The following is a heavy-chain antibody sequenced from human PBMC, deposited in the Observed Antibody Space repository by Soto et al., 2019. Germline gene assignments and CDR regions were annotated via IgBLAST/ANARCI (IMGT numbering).Heavy chain of an antibody. V-gene: IGHV3-30*18. J-gene: IGHJ4*02. D-gene: IGHD6-19*01. Sequence: VQLVESGGGVVQPGRSLRLSCAASGFTFSDYAMHWVRQAPGKGLEWVAVVSHDGRNTHYADSVKGRFTISRDSSKNTVAREMTSLGAEDTAVYYCAKGVRQWLVTSDFNYWGQGALVTVSS. CDR1: GFTFSDYA. CDR2: VSHDGRNT. CDR3: AKGVRQWLVTSDFNY.